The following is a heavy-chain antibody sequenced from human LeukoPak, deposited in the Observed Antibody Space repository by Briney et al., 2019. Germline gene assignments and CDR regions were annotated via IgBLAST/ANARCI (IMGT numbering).Heavy chain of an antibody. D-gene: IGHD3-22*01. J-gene: IGHJ6*02. CDR2: IIPIHGIA. CDR3: ARVKVHYYDSSGYYPNSYYYYGMDV. V-gene: IGHV1-69*04. CDR1: GGTFSSYS. Sequence: SVKVSCKASGGTFSSYSISWVRQAPGQGLEWMGRIIPIHGIANYAQKFQGRVTITADKSTSTAYMELSSLRSEDTAVYYCARVKVHYYDSSGYYPNSYYYYGMDVWGQGTTVTVSS.